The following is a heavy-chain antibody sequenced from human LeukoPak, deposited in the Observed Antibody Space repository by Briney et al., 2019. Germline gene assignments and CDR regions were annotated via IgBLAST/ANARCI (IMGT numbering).Heavy chain of an antibody. D-gene: IGHD3-10*02. CDR2: IYYSGST. Sequence: PSQTLSLTCTVSGGSISSGGYYWSWIRQHPGKGLEWIGYIYYSGSTYYNPSLKSRVTISVDTSKNQFSLKLTSVIAADTAVYYCARVNVADESEGFAYWGQGILVTVSS. CDR3: ARVNVADESEGFAY. V-gene: IGHV4-31*03. CDR1: GGSISSGGYY. J-gene: IGHJ4*02.